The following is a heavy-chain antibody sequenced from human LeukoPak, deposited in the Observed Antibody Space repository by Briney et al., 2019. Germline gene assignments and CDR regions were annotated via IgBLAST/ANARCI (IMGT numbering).Heavy chain of an antibody. V-gene: IGHV4-4*07. CDR1: GGSITNYY. D-gene: IGHD3-10*01. CDR3: ARGGRFPDS. Sequence: SETLSLTCTVSGGSITNYYWSWIRQPAGKGLEWIGRIYASGSTNYNPSLKSRVTMSVDSSENQFSLNLSSVTAADTAVYYCARGGRFPDSWGQGTLVTVSS. CDR2: IYASGST. J-gene: IGHJ4*02.